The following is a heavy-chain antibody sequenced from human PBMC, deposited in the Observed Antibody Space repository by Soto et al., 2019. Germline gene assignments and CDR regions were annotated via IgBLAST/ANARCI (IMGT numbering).Heavy chain of an antibody. CDR1: GYTFTIYA. V-gene: IGHV1-3*01. Sequence: GASVKVSCKASGYTFTIYAVHWVRQAPGQRLEWMGWINAGNGNTKYSQKFQGRVTITRDTSASTAYMELSSLRSEDTAVYYCASGAIVVVPAATYYYYYYMDVWGKGTTVTVSS. D-gene: IGHD2-2*01. J-gene: IGHJ6*03. CDR2: INAGNGNT. CDR3: ASGAIVVVPAATYYYYYYMDV.